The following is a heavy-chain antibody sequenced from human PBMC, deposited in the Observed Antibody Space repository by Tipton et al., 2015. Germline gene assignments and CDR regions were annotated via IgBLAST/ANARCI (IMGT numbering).Heavy chain of an antibody. V-gene: IGHV4-61*01. CDR1: GGSVTSGSYY. D-gene: IGHD3-3*01. J-gene: IGHJ5*01. CDR2: ISYTETS. Sequence: TLSLTCSVSGGSVTSGSYYWSWIRQPPGKGLEWIGYISYTETSHYNPSLKSRVTISRDTSKNQFSLKLTSVTAADTAVYYCATTRITLFENWFDSWGQGILVTVSS. CDR3: ATTRITLFENWFDS.